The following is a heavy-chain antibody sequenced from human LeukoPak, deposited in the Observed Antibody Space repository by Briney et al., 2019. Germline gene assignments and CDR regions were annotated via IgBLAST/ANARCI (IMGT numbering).Heavy chain of an antibody. V-gene: IGHV3-11*05. J-gene: IGHJ4*02. Sequence: GGSLRLSCAASGFTFSDYYMSWIRQAPGKGLEWVAYISTSSSSTDSADSVRGRFTISRDNAKNTLFLQMDSLRAEDTAVYYCARGGRIAAAAYWGPGTLVTVSS. CDR2: ISTSSSST. CDR3: ARGGRIAAAAY. D-gene: IGHD6-13*01. CDR1: GFTFSDYY.